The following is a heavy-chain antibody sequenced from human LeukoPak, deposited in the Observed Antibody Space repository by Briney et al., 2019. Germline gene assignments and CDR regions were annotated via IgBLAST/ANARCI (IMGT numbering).Heavy chain of an antibody. J-gene: IGHJ4*02. Sequence: GSLRLSCAASGFTVSSNYMSWVRQAPGKGLEWVSVIYSSGSTYYADSVKGRFTISRDNSKNTLYLQMNSLRAEDTAVYYCARNLHFDYWGQGTLVTVSS. V-gene: IGHV3-53*01. CDR2: IYSSGST. CDR3: ARNLHFDY. CDR1: GFTVSSNY.